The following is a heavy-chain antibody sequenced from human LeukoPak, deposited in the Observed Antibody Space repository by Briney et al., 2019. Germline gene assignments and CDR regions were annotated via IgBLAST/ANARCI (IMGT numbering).Heavy chain of an antibody. D-gene: IGHD3-16*01. CDR1: GGSISSSSYL. CDR3: ARQAYGHPDYYYYYYMDV. CDR2: IYHSGST. Sequence: SETLSLTCTVSGGSISSSSYLWGWIRQPPGKGLEWLGSIYHSGSTFYNPSLKSRVTISVDTSKSHFSLRLNSVTAADTAVYYCARQAYGHPDYYYYYYMDVWGKGTTVTVSS. V-gene: IGHV4-39*01. J-gene: IGHJ6*03.